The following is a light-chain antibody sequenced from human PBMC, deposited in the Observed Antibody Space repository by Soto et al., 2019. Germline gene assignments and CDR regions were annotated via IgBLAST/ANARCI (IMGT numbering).Light chain of an antibody. CDR3: SSYGGSNNFV. CDR1: SSDVGGYNF. V-gene: IGLV2-8*01. Sequence: QSVLTQPPSASGSPGQSVTISCTGTSSDVGGYNFVSWYQHFPGKAPKLIIYEATKRPSGVPDRFSGSKSGNTASLTVSGLQTDDEADYYCSSYGGSNNFVFGTGTKVTVL. CDR2: EAT. J-gene: IGLJ1*01.